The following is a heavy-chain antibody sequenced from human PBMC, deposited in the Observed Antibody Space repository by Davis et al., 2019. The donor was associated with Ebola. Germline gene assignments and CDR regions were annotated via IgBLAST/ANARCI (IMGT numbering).Heavy chain of an antibody. Sequence: PSETLSLTCAVSGGSISSGGYSWSWIRQPPGKGLEWIGYIYHSGSTYYNPSLKSRVTISVDRSKNQFSLKLSSVTAADTAVYYCARGGGDDYGDYGGNWFYPWGQGTLVTVSS. CDR1: GGSISSGGYS. CDR3: ARGGGDDYGDYGGNWFYP. J-gene: IGHJ5*02. D-gene: IGHD4-17*01. CDR2: IYHSGST. V-gene: IGHV4-30-2*01.